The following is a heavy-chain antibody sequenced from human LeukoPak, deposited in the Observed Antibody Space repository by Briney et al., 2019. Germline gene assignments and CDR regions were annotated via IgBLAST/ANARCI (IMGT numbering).Heavy chain of an antibody. V-gene: IGHV3-23*01. CDR2: ISNDGGGT. CDR1: GFIFNNYG. Sequence: GGSLRLSCAASGFIFNNYGLVWVRQAPGKGLEWASAISNDGGGTTYADFVKGRFSVSRDNSKNTPFLQMNSLRAEDTALYYCAKGSSGYFFDLWGQGTLVTVSS. D-gene: IGHD3-22*01. CDR3: AKGSSGYFFDL. J-gene: IGHJ4*02.